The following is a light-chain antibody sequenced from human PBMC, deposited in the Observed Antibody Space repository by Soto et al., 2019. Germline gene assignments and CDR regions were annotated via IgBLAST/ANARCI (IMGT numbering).Light chain of an antibody. J-gene: IGKJ1*01. CDR1: QSINSR. CDR2: KAS. Sequence: DIQMTQSPSTLSASVGDRVTITCRASQSINSRLAWYQQKPGKAPKLLIYKASSLESGVPSRFSGSGSGTDFTLTISSLHHDDSATHYCQQDNYYWTCGQGTKVEIK. V-gene: IGKV1-5*03. CDR3: QQDNYYWT.